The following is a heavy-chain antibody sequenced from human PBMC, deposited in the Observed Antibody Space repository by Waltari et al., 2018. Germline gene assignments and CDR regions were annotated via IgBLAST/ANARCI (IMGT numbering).Heavy chain of an antibody. CDR2: IYSGGST. J-gene: IGHJ4*02. D-gene: IGHD2-2*01. CDR1: GFTFSSYA. CDR3: AKLLVPAATDY. V-gene: IGHV3-23*03. Sequence: EVQLLESGGGLVQPGGSLRLSCAASGFTFSSYAMSWVRQAPGKGLEWVSVIYSGGSTYYADSVKGRLTISRDNSKNTLYLQMNSLRAEDTAVYYCAKLLVPAATDYWGQGTLVTVSS.